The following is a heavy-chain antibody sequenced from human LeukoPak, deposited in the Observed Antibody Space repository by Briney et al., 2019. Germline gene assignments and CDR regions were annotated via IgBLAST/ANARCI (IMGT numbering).Heavy chain of an antibody. J-gene: IGHJ5*02. D-gene: IGHD2-2*01. CDR1: GFTFSSYA. CDR3: AKEAVPAAIVRSWSWFDP. Sequence: TGGSLRLSCAASGFTFSSYAMSWVRQAPGKGLEWVAVIWYDGSNKYYADSVKGRFTISRDNSKNTLYLQMNSLRAEDTAVYYCAKEAVPAAIVRSWSWFDPWGQGTLVTVSS. CDR2: IWYDGSNK. V-gene: IGHV3-33*06.